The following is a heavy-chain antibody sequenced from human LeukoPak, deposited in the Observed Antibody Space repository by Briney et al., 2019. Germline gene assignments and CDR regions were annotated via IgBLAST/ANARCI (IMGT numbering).Heavy chain of an antibody. J-gene: IGHJ4*02. CDR1: GFTFSSYA. CDR2: ISGSGRST. CDR3: AKKTTVMVVAGTIHDY. Sequence: GGSLRLSCAASGFTFSSYAMSWVRQAPGKGLEWVSGISGSGRSTYHADSAKGRFTISRDNSKNTVYLQMNSLRAEDTAVYYCAKKTTVMVVAGTIHDYWGQGTLVTVSS. D-gene: IGHD2-15*01. V-gene: IGHV3-23*01.